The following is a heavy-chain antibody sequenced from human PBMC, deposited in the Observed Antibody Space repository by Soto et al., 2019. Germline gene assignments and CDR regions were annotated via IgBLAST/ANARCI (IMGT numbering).Heavy chain of an antibody. J-gene: IGHJ3*01. CDR2: IYPGDSHA. V-gene: IGHV5-51*01. CDR1: GYSFTNYW. Sequence: GESLKISCKGSGYSFTNYWIGWVRQMPGKGLEWMGIIYPGDSHAIYGPSFQGQVTMSADKSISTAYLQWSSLKASDTAMYCCARPHSGGPNDPFDVWGQGTMVTVSS. D-gene: IGHD1-26*01. CDR3: ARPHSGGPNDPFDV.